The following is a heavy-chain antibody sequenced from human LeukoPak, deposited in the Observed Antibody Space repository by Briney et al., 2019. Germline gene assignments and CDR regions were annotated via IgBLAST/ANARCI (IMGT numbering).Heavy chain of an antibody. D-gene: IGHD3-22*01. J-gene: IGHJ4*02. CDR2: ISSSSSYI. Sequence: GGSLRLSCAASGFTFSRYSINWVRQAPGKGPEWVSSISSSSSYIYYTDSVKGRFTISRDNAKNSLYLQMNSLRAEDTAVYYCARGPDYYDSSGYYSSYWGQGTLVTVSS. V-gene: IGHV3-21*01. CDR1: GFTFSRYS. CDR3: ARGPDYYDSSGYYSSY.